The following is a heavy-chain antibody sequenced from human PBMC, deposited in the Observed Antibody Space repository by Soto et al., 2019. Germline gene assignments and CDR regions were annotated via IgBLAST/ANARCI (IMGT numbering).Heavy chain of an antibody. D-gene: IGHD6-6*01. V-gene: IGHV1-69*13. Sequence: SVKRSRKASGGTISSYAISWGRQAPGQGLEWMGGIIPIFGTANYAQKFQGRVTITADESTSTAYMELSSLRSEDMAVYYCARDVGSSEKSFDYWGQGTLVTVSS. CDR3: ARDVGSSEKSFDY. CDR2: IIPIFGTA. J-gene: IGHJ4*02. CDR1: GGTISSYA.